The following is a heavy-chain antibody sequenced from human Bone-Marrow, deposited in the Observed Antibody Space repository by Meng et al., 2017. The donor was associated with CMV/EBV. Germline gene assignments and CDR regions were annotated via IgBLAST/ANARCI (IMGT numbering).Heavy chain of an antibody. CDR2: IKHHGGET. D-gene: IGHD2-2*01. Sequence: GESLKISCAASGFAFSSFWITWVRQAPGKGLEWVANIKHHGGETYYVDSVKGRFTISRDNAKNSLYLQMNSLRAEDTAVYYCARADRYCSSTSCYFRHWGQGTLVTVSS. CDR1: GFAFSSFW. J-gene: IGHJ1*01. CDR3: ARADRYCSSTSCYFRH. V-gene: IGHV3-7*01.